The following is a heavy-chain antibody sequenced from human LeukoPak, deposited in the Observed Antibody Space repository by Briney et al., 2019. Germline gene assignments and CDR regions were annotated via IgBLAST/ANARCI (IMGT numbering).Heavy chain of an antibody. Sequence: GGSLRLSCAVSGFTFSSYEMNWVRQAPGKGLEWVSYISSSGFNIYYADSVKGRFTISRDNSENSLYLQMDSLTAEDTAVYYCTRKGSQWDFLVDYWGQGTRVAVSP. V-gene: IGHV3-48*03. CDR1: GFTFSSYE. CDR2: ISSSGFNI. D-gene: IGHD2/OR15-2a*01. J-gene: IGHJ4*02. CDR3: TRKGSQWDFLVDY.